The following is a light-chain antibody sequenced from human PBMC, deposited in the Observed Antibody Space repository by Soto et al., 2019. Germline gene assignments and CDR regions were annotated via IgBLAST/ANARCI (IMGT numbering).Light chain of an antibody. CDR1: QDISNY. CDR3: QQYDSLLST. Sequence: DVQMTQSPSSLSASVGDRVTITCKASQDISNYLNWYQQKPGKAPKLLIYDASNLETGVPSRFSGSGSGTDFTFTISSLQPEDIATYYCQQYDSLLSTFGQGTKLEVK. CDR2: DAS. J-gene: IGKJ2*02. V-gene: IGKV1-33*01.